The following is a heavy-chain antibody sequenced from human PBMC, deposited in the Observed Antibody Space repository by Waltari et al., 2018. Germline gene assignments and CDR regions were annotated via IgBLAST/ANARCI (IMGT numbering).Heavy chain of an antibody. D-gene: IGHD3-10*01. CDR1: GFTFRHYD. Sequence: EVQMLESGGGLVQPGGSLRLSCVASGFTFRHYDISWVRQAPGLGLEWVSGISGNGDTYYAASVKGRFTISRDNSKNTLYLQINSLRAEDTAVYYCAKSGYPAKDYWGQGTLVTVSS. CDR2: ISGNGDT. V-gene: IGHV3-23*01. CDR3: AKSGYPAKDY. J-gene: IGHJ4*02.